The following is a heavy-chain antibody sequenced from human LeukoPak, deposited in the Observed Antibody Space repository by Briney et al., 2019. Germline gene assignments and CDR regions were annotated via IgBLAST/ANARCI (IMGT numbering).Heavy chain of an antibody. CDR3: ARGEGWDYDSSGYYHAFDI. Sequence: AASVKVSCKASGGTFSSYAISWVRQAPGQGLEWMGRIIPIFGTANYAQKFQGRVTITTDESTSTAYMELSSLRSEDTAVYYCARGEGWDYDSSGYYHAFDIWGQRTMVTVSS. V-gene: IGHV1-69*05. CDR2: IIPIFGTA. J-gene: IGHJ3*02. CDR1: GGTFSSYA. D-gene: IGHD3-22*01.